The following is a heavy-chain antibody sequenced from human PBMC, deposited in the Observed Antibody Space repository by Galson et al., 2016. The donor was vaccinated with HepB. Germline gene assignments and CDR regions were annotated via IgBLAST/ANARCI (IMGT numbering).Heavy chain of an antibody. J-gene: IGHJ4*02. Sequence: SVKVSCKASENTFTNYHIHWVRQAPGQGLQWMGFINFGGYNTHYAQTFQGRLTMTGDTSTITVYMELSGLRSEDTAVYYCARDMMGPTGMAYWGQGTLVTVSS. CDR2: INFGGYNT. CDR3: ARDMMGPTGMAY. V-gene: IGHV1-46*01. D-gene: IGHD1-26*01. CDR1: ENTFTNYH.